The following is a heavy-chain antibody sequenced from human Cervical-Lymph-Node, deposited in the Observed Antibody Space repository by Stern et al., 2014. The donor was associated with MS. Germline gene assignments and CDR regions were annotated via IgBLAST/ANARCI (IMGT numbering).Heavy chain of an antibody. Sequence: VQLVESGGGLVKPGESLRISCAASGFTFGSYAMKWVRQAPGRGLEWVSSISGNGNSIYYADSVKGRFTISRDNTYNSLYLHMPGLRAEYTALYYCARAATVTRAFDIWGQGTMVTVSS. V-gene: IGHV3-21*01. D-gene: IGHD4-17*01. CDR2: ISGNGNSI. J-gene: IGHJ3*02. CDR1: GFTFGSYA. CDR3: ARAATVTRAFDI.